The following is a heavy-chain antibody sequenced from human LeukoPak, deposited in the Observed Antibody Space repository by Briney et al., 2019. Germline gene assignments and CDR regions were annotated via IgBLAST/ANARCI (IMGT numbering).Heavy chain of an antibody. V-gene: IGHV3-30*18. J-gene: IGHJ4*02. CDR3: AKDISWGSFDY. Sequence: PGRSLRLSCAASGFTFSNYGMHWVRQAPGKWLEWVAVISYDGTNKYYVDSVKGRFTISRDNSKNTLYLQMHSLRAEDTAIYYCAKDISWGSFDYWGQGTLVTVSS. CDR2: ISYDGTNK. D-gene: IGHD3-3*02. CDR1: GFTFSNYG.